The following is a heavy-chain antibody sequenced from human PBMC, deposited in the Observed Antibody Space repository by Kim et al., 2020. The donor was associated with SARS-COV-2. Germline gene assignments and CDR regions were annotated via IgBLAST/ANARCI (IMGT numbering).Heavy chain of an antibody. D-gene: IGHD6-19*01. CDR3: ARAGYSSGWSGDLFDY. Sequence: EPVKGRFTISRDNSKTTLYLQMNSLGAEDTAVYYCARAGYSSGWSGDLFDYWGQGTLVTVSS. V-gene: IGHV3-66*01. J-gene: IGHJ4*02.